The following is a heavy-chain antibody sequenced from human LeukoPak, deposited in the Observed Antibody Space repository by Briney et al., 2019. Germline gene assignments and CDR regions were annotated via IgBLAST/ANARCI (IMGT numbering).Heavy chain of an antibody. CDR1: GFTFSSYV. CDR2: IRYDGSNK. V-gene: IGHV3-30*02. J-gene: IGHJ4*02. D-gene: IGHD1-26*01. Sequence: GGSLRLSSAASGFTFSSYVMHWVRQAPGKGLEWVAFIRYDGSNKYYADSVKGRFTISRDNSKNTLYLQMNSLRAEDTAVYYCAKTMIKMGATTQRLDYWGQGTLVTVSS. CDR3: AKTMIKMGATTQRLDY.